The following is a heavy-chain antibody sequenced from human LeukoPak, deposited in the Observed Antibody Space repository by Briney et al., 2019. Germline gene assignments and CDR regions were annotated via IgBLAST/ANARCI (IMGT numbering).Heavy chain of an antibody. CDR2: ISGSGGST. V-gene: IGHV3-23*01. CDR3: ARGGVDYYGSGTYYIMYYFDY. Sequence: GGSLRLSCAASGFTFSSYGMSWVRQAPGKGLEWVSAISGSGGSTYYADSVKGRFTISRDNSKNTLYLQMNSLRGEDTAVYFCARGGVDYYGSGTYYIMYYFDYWGQGALVTVSS. CDR1: GFTFSSYG. D-gene: IGHD3-10*01. J-gene: IGHJ4*02.